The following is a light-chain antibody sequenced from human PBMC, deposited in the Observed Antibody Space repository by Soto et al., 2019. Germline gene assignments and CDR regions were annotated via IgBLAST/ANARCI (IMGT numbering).Light chain of an antibody. CDR2: DAS. CDR3: QPYNSYT. Sequence: DIQMTQSPSTLSASVGDRVTITCRASQSISSWLAWYQQKPGKAPKLLIYDASSLESRVPSRFSGSGSGTEFTLTISSPQPDDFATYYCQPYNSYTFGQGTKLEIK. V-gene: IGKV1-5*01. J-gene: IGKJ2*01. CDR1: QSISSW.